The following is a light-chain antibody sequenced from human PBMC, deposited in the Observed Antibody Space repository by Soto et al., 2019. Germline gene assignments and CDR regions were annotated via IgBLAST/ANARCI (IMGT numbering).Light chain of an antibody. Sequence: QLVLTQSPSASASLGASVKLTCTLSSGRSSYAIAWHQQQPEKGPRYLMKVNSDGSHIKGDGIPDRFSGFSSGAERYLTISSLQSEDEADYYCQTWGTDIHVVFGGGTKLTVL. CDR3: QTWGTDIHVV. V-gene: IGLV4-69*02. CDR1: SGRSSYA. J-gene: IGLJ2*01. CDR2: VNSDGSH.